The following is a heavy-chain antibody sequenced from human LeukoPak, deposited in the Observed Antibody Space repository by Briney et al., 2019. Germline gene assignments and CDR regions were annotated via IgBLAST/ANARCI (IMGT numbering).Heavy chain of an antibody. D-gene: IGHD2-15*01. CDR1: GGSISSSLYH. CDR2: IYYTGTT. V-gene: IGHV4-39*01. Sequence: SETLSLTCTVSGGSISSSLYHWGWIRQSPGKNLEWLGSIYYTGTTHYNPSLKSRVTISVDTSKNQFSLNLSSVTAADTAVYYCARVSCSGVSCYHYYYYMDVWGTGTTVTVSS. J-gene: IGHJ6*03. CDR3: ARVSCSGVSCYHYYYYMDV.